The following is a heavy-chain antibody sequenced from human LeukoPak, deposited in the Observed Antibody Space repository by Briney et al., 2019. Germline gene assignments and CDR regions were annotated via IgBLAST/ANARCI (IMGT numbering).Heavy chain of an antibody. J-gene: IGHJ4*02. V-gene: IGHV3-23*01. CDR2: ISGSGGST. Sequence: PWGALRLSCVASGFTFSSYAMSWVRQAPGKGLEWVSAISGSGGSTYYADSVKGRFTISRDNSKNTLYLQMNSLRAEDTAVYYCAKDGRARTDYWGQGTLVTVSS. CDR1: GFTFSSYA. D-gene: IGHD6-6*01. CDR3: AKDGRARTDY.